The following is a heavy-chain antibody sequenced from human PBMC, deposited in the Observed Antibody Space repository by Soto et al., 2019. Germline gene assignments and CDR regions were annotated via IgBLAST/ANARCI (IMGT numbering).Heavy chain of an antibody. D-gene: IGHD2-15*01. CDR2: INHGGST. CDR1: GGSFSGYY. V-gene: IGHV4-34*01. J-gene: IGHJ5*02. CDR3: ARWEICSNDSCYNWFDP. Sequence: QVQLQQWGAGLLKPSETLSLTCAVYGGSFSGYYWSWIRQPPGKGLAWIGEINHGGSTNYNPSLKSRVTISVDTSKNQFSLKVTSVNAAATAVYYCARWEICSNDSCYNWFDPWGRGTPVTVS.